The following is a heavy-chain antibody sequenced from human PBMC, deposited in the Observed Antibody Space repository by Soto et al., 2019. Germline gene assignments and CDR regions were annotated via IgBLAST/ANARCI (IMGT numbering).Heavy chain of an antibody. CDR3: ARLSGIAAATNSFDP. Sequence: SETLSLTGAFYGGSCSGYYWTWIRQPPGTGLEWIGDMYHSGSTNYNPSLTSRVTISVDTSKNQFSLKLSSVTAADTAVYYCARLSGIAAATNSFDPWGQGTLVTVSS. CDR2: MYHSGST. CDR1: GGSCSGYY. V-gene: IGHV4-34*01. D-gene: IGHD6-13*01. J-gene: IGHJ5*02.